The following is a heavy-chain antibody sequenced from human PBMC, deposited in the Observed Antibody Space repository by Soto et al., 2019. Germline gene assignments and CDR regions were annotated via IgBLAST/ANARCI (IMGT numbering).Heavy chain of an antibody. CDR3: APNWNFGLNF. CDR2: ISSSLGHT. Sequence: PGGSLRLSCAGSGFDFSDFHISWVRQAPGKGLEWISYISSSLGHTDYADSVKGRFTISRDNAKSSVFLEMSDLRSDDTAVYYCAPNWNFGLNFWGQGNLVTVSS. J-gene: IGHJ4*02. V-gene: IGHV3-11*03. D-gene: IGHD1-1*01. CDR1: GFDFSDFH.